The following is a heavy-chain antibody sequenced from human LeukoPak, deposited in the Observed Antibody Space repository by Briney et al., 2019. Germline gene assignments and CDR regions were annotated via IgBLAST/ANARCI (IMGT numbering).Heavy chain of an antibody. CDR1: GYTFTGYY. Sequence: ASVKVSCKASGYTFTGYYMHWVRQAPGQGLEWTGWINPNSGGTNYAQKFQGRVTMTRDTSISTAYMELSRLRSDDTAVYYCARASALPMYYYDSSGYPGDYWGQGTLVTVSS. CDR2: INPNSGGT. CDR3: ARASALPMYYYDSSGYPGDY. J-gene: IGHJ4*02. D-gene: IGHD3-22*01. V-gene: IGHV1-2*02.